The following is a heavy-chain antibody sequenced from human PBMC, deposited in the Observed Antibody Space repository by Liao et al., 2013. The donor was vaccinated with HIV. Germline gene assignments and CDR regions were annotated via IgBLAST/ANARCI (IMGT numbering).Heavy chain of an antibody. Sequence: QVQLQESGPGLVKPSETLSLTCTVSGGSISSYYWSWIRQPPGKGLEWIGYIYYSGSTNYNPSLKSRVTISVDTSKNQFSLKLSSVTAADTAVYYCGRLGQPSGDVYTGGFYYMDVWGNGTTVTVSS. D-gene: IGHD3-10*01. J-gene: IGHJ6*03. V-gene: IGHV4-59*01. CDR1: GGSISSYY. CDR3: GRLGQPSGDVYTGGFYYMDV. CDR2: IYYSGST.